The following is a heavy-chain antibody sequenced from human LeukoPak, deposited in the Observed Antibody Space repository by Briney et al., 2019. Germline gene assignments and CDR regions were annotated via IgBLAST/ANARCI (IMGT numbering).Heavy chain of an antibody. CDR1: GYSISSGYS. CDR2: IDDSGNT. CDR3: ARTTVTVWYFDL. J-gene: IGHJ2*01. V-gene: IGHV4-38-2*02. D-gene: IGHD4-17*01. Sequence: SETLSLTCTVSGYSISSGYSWGWLRQPPGTGLEGIASIDDSGNTYYNPSLKSRVTISVDTSKNQFSLKLSSVTAADTAVYYCARTTVTVWYFDLWGRGTLVTVSS.